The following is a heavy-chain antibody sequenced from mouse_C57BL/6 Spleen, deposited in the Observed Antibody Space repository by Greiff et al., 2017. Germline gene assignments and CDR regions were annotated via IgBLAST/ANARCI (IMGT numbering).Heavy chain of an antibody. CDR3: ARPYSNYLDY. CDR1: GFTFSSYA. Sequence: EVKLMESGGGLVKPGGSLKLSCAASGFTFSSYAMSWVRQTPEKRLEWVATISDGGSYTYYPDNVKGRFTISRDNANNNLYLQMSHLKSEDTAMYYCARPYSNYLDYWGQGTSVTVSS. CDR2: ISDGGSYT. J-gene: IGHJ4*01. D-gene: IGHD2-5*01. V-gene: IGHV5-4*03.